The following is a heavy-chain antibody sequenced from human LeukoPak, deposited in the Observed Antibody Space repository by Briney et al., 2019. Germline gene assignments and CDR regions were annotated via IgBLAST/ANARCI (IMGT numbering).Heavy chain of an antibody. CDR2: ISAYNGNT. D-gene: IGHD2-2*02. Sequence: ASVKVSCKASGYTFTSYGISWVRQAPGQGLEWMGWISAYNGNTNYAQKLQGRITMTTDTSTSTAYMELRSLRSDDTAVYYCARDGGAGYQLLYGFDWIEFDYWGQGTLVTVSS. CDR3: ARDGGAGYQLLYGFDWIEFDY. V-gene: IGHV1-18*01. CDR1: GYTFTSYG. J-gene: IGHJ4*02.